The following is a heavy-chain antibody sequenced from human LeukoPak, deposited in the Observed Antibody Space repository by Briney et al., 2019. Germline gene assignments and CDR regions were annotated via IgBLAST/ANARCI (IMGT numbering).Heavy chain of an antibody. V-gene: IGHV3-21*01. CDR2: ISSSSTYK. Sequence: GGSLRLSCAASGFTFTNYSMNWVRLTPGKGLEWVSSISSSSTYKYYADSVKGRFTISRDNARNSLYLQMNSLRVDDTAVYYCYPHYYGSGNLNWFDPWGQGTLVTVSS. J-gene: IGHJ5*02. CDR1: GFTFTNYS. CDR3: YPHYYGSGNLNWFDP. D-gene: IGHD3-10*01.